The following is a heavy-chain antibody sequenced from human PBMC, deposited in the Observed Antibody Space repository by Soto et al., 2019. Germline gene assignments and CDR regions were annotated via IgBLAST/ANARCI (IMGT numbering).Heavy chain of an antibody. CDR2: VYDSGST. D-gene: IGHD1-26*01. V-gene: IGHV4-59*02. Sequence: SATLSLTCTFIGYSVINPYWNCILQPSGKGLEWIGFVYDSGSTSYNSSLKSRLTISVDTSKNQFSLKLSSVTAADTAVYYCVRQVGATGSYSYAVWGQGTMVT. CDR3: VRQVGATGSYSYAV. J-gene: IGHJ3*01. CDR1: GYSVINPY.